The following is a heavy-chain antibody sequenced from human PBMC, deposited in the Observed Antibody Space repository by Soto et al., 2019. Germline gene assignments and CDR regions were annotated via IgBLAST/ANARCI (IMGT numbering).Heavy chain of an antibody. D-gene: IGHD6-25*01. V-gene: IGHV4-4*02. J-gene: IGHJ4*02. CDR1: GGSISSSNW. Sequence: SETLSLTCAVSGGSISSSNWWSWVRQPPGKGLEWIGEIYHSGSTNYNPSLKSRVTISVDKSKNQFSLKLSSVTAADTAVYYCARVAYSSGRGPLSYFDYWGQGTLVTVSS. CDR3: ARVAYSSGRGPLSYFDY. CDR2: IYHSGST.